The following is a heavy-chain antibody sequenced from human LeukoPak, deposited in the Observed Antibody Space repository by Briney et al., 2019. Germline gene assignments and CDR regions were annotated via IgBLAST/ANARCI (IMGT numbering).Heavy chain of an antibody. J-gene: IGHJ4*02. CDR3: ASEIIMDTAFFDY. D-gene: IGHD5-18*01. CDR1: GFTFSSYA. V-gene: IGHV3-23*01. CDR2: ISGSGGST. Sequence: PGGSLRLSCAASGFTFSSYAMSWVRQAPGKGLEWVSAISGSGGSTYYADSVKGRFTISRDNAKNSLYLQMNSLRAEDTAVYYCASEIIMDTAFFDYWGQGTLVTVSS.